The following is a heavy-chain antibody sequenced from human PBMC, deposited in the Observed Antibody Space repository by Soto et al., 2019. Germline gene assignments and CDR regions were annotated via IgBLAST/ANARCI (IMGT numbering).Heavy chain of an antibody. CDR1: GFTFSSYA. CDR2: ISGSGGST. Sequence: GGSLRLSCAASGFTFSSYAMSWVRQAPGKGLEWVSAISGSGGSTYYADSVKGRFTISRDNSKNTLYLQMNSLRAEDTAVYYCAKAYVVVPAAMPLSFDYWGQGTLVTVSS. V-gene: IGHV3-23*01. D-gene: IGHD2-2*01. J-gene: IGHJ4*02. CDR3: AKAYVVVPAAMPLSFDY.